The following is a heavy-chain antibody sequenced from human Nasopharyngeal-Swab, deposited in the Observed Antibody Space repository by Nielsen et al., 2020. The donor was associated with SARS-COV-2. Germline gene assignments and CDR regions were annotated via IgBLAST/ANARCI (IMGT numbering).Heavy chain of an antibody. J-gene: IGHJ3*01. CDR2: VSGDGGST. D-gene: IGHD4-17*01. Sequence: GESLKISCAASGLSFDDYVMHWARQAPGKGLEWVSVVSGDGGSTYYADSVKGRFTISRDNSKNSLYLQMNSLTTEDTARYYCAREITEDFGDFPEAFDFWGQGTVVTVSS. CDR1: GLSFDDYV. V-gene: IGHV3-43*02. CDR3: AREITEDFGDFPEAFDF.